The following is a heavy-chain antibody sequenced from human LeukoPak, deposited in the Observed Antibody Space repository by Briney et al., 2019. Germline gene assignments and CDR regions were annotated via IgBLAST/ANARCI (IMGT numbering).Heavy chain of an antibody. CDR1: AGTFSSYA. V-gene: IGHV1-69*05. CDR2: IIPIFGTA. CDR3: AESSGGEYYFDY. Sequence: SVKVSCKASAGTFSSYAISWVRQAPGHWLEWMGRIIPIFGTANYAQKFQGRVTITTDESTSTAYMELSSLRSEDTAVYYCAESSGGEYYFDYWGQGTLVTVSS. D-gene: IGHD1-14*01. J-gene: IGHJ4*02.